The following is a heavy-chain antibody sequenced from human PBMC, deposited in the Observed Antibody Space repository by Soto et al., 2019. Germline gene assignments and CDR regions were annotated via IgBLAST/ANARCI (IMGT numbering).Heavy chain of an antibody. CDR1: GFTFSSYS. CDR2: ISSSSSTI. D-gene: IGHD2-2*01. Sequence: EVQLVESGGGLVQPGGSLRLSCAASGFTFSSYSMNWVRQAPGKGLEWVSYISSSSSTIYYADSVKGRFTISRDNAKNSLYLQMNSLRAEDTAVYYCARDRCSSTSCYLFDPWGQGTLVTVSS. J-gene: IGHJ5*02. V-gene: IGHV3-48*01. CDR3: ARDRCSSTSCYLFDP.